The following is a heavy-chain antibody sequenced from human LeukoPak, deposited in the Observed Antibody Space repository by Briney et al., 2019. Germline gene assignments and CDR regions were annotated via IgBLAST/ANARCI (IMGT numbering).Heavy chain of an antibody. V-gene: IGHV1-69*01. Sequence: GASVKVSCKASGGTFSSYAISWVRQAPGQGLEWMGGIIPIFGTANYAQKFQGRVTITADESTSTAYMELSSLRSEDTAVYYCAKDHRYSSGWYPSHFDYWGQGTLVTVSS. J-gene: IGHJ4*02. D-gene: IGHD6-19*01. CDR3: AKDHRYSSGWYPSHFDY. CDR1: GGTFSSYA. CDR2: IIPIFGTA.